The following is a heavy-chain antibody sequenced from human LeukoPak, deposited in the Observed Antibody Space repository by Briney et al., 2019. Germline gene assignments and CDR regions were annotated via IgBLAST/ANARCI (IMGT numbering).Heavy chain of an antibody. Sequence: ASVKVSCKASGYTFTSYDINWVRQATGQGLEWMGWMNPNSGNTGYAQKFQGRVTITRNTSISTAYMELSSLRSEDTAVYYCARDRIVGATLVHCGFDYWGQGTLVTVSS. CDR3: ARDRIVGATLVHCGFDY. J-gene: IGHJ4*02. CDR2: MNPNSGNT. D-gene: IGHD1-26*01. CDR1: GYTFTSYD. V-gene: IGHV1-8*03.